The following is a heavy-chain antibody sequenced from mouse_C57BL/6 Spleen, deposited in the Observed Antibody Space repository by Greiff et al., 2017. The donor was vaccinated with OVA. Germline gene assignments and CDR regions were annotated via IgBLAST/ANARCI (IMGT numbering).Heavy chain of an antibody. CDR3: ARLDSSGYDYFDY. V-gene: IGHV1-55*01. J-gene: IGHJ2*01. D-gene: IGHD3-2*02. CDR2: IYPGSGST. CDR1: GYTFTSYW. Sequence: QVQLKQPGAELVKPGASVKMSCKASGYTFTSYWITWVKQRPGKGLEWIGAIYPGSGSTNYNEKFKSKAILTVDTSSSTAYMQLSSLTSEDSSGYYGARLDSSGYDYFDYWGQGTTLTVSS.